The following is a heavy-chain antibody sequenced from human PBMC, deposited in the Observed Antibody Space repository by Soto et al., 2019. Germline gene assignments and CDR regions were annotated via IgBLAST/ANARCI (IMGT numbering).Heavy chain of an antibody. J-gene: IGHJ4*02. V-gene: IGHV4-59*01. D-gene: IGHD6-19*01. CDR1: GVSFSDYY. CDR2: VFHSATT. Sequence: QVQLQESGPGLVKPSETLTLTCTVSGVSFSDYYWTWICLVPGKGLEWIGFVFHSATTSYNPSLKTRVAISDDTSKKQFSLRLTSVTAADTAIYYCARGHYSSGWPIDHWGQGILVTVSS. CDR3: ARGHYSSGWPIDH.